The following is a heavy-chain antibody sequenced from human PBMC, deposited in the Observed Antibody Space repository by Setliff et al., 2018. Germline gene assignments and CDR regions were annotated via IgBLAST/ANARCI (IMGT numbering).Heavy chain of an antibody. Sequence: SETLSLTCTVSGGSISSGSYYWTWIRQHPGKGLEWIGYIYYIGSTYYNPSLKSRVTISVDTSQNQFSLRLSSVTAADTAVYYCARGTTNLNYYYYMDVWGKGTTVTVPS. D-gene: IGHD4-4*01. CDR3: ARGTTNLNYYYYMDV. V-gene: IGHV4-31*03. CDR1: GGSISSGSYY. CDR2: IYYIGST. J-gene: IGHJ6*03.